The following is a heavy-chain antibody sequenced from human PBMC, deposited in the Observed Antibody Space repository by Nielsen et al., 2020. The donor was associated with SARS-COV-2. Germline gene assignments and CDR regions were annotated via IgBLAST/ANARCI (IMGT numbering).Heavy chain of an antibody. CDR3: ARVSSSGWYDWFDP. CDR2: IYHSGST. J-gene: IGHJ5*02. Sequence: SETLSLTCAVSGSSISSSNWWSWVRQPPGKGLEWIGEIYHSGSTNYNPSLKSRVTISVDKSKNQFSLKLSSVTAADTAVYYCARVSSSGWYDWFDPWGQGTLVTVSS. D-gene: IGHD6-19*01. V-gene: IGHV4-4*02. CDR1: GSSISSSNW.